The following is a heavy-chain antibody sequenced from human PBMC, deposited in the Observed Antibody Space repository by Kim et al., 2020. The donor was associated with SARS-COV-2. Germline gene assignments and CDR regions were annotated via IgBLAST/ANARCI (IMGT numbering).Heavy chain of an antibody. V-gene: IGHV4-39*01. D-gene: IGHD2-15*01. CDR3: ARHLVVGATTDY. Sequence: SETLSLTCTVSGGSISSSSYYWGWIRQPPGKGLEWIGSIYYSGSTYYNPSLKSRVTISVDTSKNQFSLKLSSVTAADTAVYYCARHLVVGATTDYWGQGT. CDR2: IYYSGST. J-gene: IGHJ4*02. CDR1: GGSISSSSYY.